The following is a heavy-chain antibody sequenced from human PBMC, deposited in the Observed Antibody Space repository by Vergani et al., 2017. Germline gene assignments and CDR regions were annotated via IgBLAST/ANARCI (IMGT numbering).Heavy chain of an antibody. D-gene: IGHD3-10*01. V-gene: IGHV4-31*03. Sequence: QLQLQESGPGLVKPSETLSLTCTVSGGSISSSSYYWSWIRQHPGKGLEWIGYIYYSGITYYNPSLKSRVTISVDTSKNQFSLKLRSVTAADTAVYYCARDGRYGSGIYLGSHDAFDIWGQGTMVTVSS. J-gene: IGHJ3*02. CDR1: GGSISSSSYY. CDR3: ARDGRYGSGIYLGSHDAFDI. CDR2: IYYSGIT.